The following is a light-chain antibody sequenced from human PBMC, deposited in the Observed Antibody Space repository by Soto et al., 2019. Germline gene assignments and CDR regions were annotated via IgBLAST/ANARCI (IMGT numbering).Light chain of an antibody. CDR3: SSYTSISTLV. Sequence: QSALTQPASVSGSPGQSITISCTGTSSDVGGYNFVSWYQQHPGEAPKLMIYEVSNRPSGVSNRFSGSKSGNTASLTISGLQAEDEAGYYCSSYTSISTLVFGGGTKVTVL. CDR2: EVS. V-gene: IGLV2-14*01. CDR1: SSDVGGYNF. J-gene: IGLJ3*02.